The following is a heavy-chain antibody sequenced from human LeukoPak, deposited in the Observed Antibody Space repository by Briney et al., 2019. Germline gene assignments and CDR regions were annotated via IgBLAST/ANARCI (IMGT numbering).Heavy chain of an antibody. J-gene: IGHJ4*02. D-gene: IGHD1-26*01. V-gene: IGHV4-59*08. CDR3: ARHRSGSYDGRDFDY. CDR1: GGSISSYY. CDR2: IYYSGST. Sequence: SETLSLTCTVSGGSISSYYWSWIRQPPGKGLEWIGYIYYSGSTNYNPSLKSRVTISVDTSKNQFSLKVSSVTAADTAVYYCARHRSGSYDGRDFDYWGQGTLVTVSS.